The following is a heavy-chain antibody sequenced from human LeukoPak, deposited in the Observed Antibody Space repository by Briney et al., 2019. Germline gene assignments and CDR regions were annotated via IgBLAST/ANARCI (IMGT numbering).Heavy chain of an antibody. V-gene: IGHV3-66*02. J-gene: IGHJ4*02. CDR1: GFTVSTNY. Sequence: GGSLRLSCAVSGFTVSTNYMSWVRQAPGKGLEWVSLIYGGGSTYHADSVKGRFTLSRDNSKNTLYLQMNSLRTEDTAVYYCARGSGNIAAAGSFDYWGQGTLVTVSS. CDR2: IYGGGST. D-gene: IGHD6-13*01. CDR3: ARGSGNIAAAGSFDY.